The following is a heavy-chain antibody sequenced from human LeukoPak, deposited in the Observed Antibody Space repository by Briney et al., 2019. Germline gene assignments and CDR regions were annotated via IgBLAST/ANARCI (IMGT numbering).Heavy chain of an antibody. CDR2: INQDGNEK. CDR1: GFNFSDYF. CDR3: VRDVGYYGGNHDY. V-gene: IGHV3-7*01. Sequence: PGGSLRPSCAASGFNFSDYFLTWVRQAPGKGLEWVANINQDGNEKNYVDSLEGRFTISRDNAKRSLYLQMNSLRVDDTAMYYCVRDVGYYGGNHDYWGQGTLVIVSS. D-gene: IGHD4-23*01. J-gene: IGHJ4*02.